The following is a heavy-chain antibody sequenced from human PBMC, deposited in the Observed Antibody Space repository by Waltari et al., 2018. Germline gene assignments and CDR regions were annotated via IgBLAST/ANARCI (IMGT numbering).Heavy chain of an antibody. V-gene: IGHV4-4*07. Sequence: QVQLQESGPGLVKPSETLSLTCTVSGGSISSYYWSWIRQPAGKGLEWIGRLYTSGSTNYNPSLKSRVTRSVDTSKNQFSLKLSSVTAADTAVYYCARDGFGELLHNNWFDPWGQGTLVTVSS. D-gene: IGHD3-10*01. CDR3: ARDGFGELLHNNWFDP. CDR1: GGSISSYY. J-gene: IGHJ5*02. CDR2: LYTSGST.